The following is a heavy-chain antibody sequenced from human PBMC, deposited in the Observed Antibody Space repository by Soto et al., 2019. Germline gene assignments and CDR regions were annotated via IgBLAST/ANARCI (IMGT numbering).Heavy chain of an antibody. CDR3: ERDQLGRNTRAFDP. D-gene: IGHD1-1*01. Sequence: PSETLSLTCTVSGDFISYYSWAWIRQSAGKGLEWIGRVYSTGTIFYNPSLKSRATMSVDTSKNQFSLKLTSVNAADTAVYYCERDQLGRNTRAFDPWGQGTLVTVSS. V-gene: IGHV4-4*07. CDR1: GDFISYYS. CDR2: VYSTGTI. J-gene: IGHJ5*02.